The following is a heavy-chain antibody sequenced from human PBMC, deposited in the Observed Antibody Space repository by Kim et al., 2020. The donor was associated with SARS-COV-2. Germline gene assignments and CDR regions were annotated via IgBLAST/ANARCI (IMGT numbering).Heavy chain of an antibody. Sequence: SETLSLTCTVSGGSISSSSYYWGWIRQPPGKGLEWIGSIYYSGSTYYNPSLKSRVTISVDTSKNQFSLKLSSVTAADTAVYYCARRLAGGLRYLGFDPWGQGTLVTVSS. J-gene: IGHJ5*02. CDR2: IYYSGST. V-gene: IGHV4-39*01. CDR1: GGSISSSSYY. CDR3: ARRLAGGLRYLGFDP. D-gene: IGHD3-9*01.